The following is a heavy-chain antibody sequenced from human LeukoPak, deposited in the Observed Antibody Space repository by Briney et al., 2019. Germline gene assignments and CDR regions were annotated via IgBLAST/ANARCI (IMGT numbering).Heavy chain of an antibody. J-gene: IGHJ4*02. CDR2: IYYSGST. Sequence: PSETLSLTCTVSGGSISSYYWSWIRQPPGKGLEWIGYIYYSGSTYYNPSLKSRVTISVDTSKNQFSLKLSSVTAADTAVYYCARAVYYGDRLHFDYWGQGTLVTVSS. CDR1: GGSISSYY. CDR3: ARAVYYGDRLHFDY. D-gene: IGHD4-17*01. V-gene: IGHV4-59*12.